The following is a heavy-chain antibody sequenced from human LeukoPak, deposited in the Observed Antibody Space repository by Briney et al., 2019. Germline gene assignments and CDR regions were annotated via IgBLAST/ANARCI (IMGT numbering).Heavy chain of an antibody. CDR2: IYYSGNT. D-gene: IGHD3-10*01. CDR1: GGSISSSNYY. CDR3: AREGMNGMDV. Sequence: SETLSLTCAVSGGSISSSNYYWGWIRQPPGQGLEWIGSIYYSGNTYYNPSLKSRVTISVDTSKNQFSLKLSSVTAADTAVYYCAREGMNGMDVWGQGTTVTVSS. J-gene: IGHJ6*02. V-gene: IGHV4-39*02.